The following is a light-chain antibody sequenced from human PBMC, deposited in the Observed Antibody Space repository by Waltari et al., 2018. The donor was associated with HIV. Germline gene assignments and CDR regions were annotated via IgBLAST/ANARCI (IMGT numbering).Light chain of an antibody. CDR2: GSA. J-gene: IGKJ2*01. CDR3: QQYGRSSPYT. CDR1: EDLCDDS. Sequence: DIVLTQSPGTLSLPPRDRATLPCRAIEDLCDDSLAWYQQKAGQAPRLLIYGSAARATGIPDRFSGSGSGADFALIISSLEPDEFAVYYCQQYGRSSPYTFGQGTKLEIK. V-gene: IGKV3-20*01.